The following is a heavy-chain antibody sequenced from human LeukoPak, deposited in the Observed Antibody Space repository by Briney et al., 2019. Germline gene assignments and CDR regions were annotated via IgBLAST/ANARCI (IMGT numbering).Heavy chain of an antibody. J-gene: IGHJ5*02. Sequence: PSETLSLTCTVSGDSISSYYWSWIRQPPGKGLEWIGYIDHAGITNYNPSLNSRVTISRDTSQNHFSLELRSATAADTAVYYGAKDCGGGFDPWGRGTLVTVSS. V-gene: IGHV4-59*01. CDR1: GDSISSYY. D-gene: IGHD2-21*01. CDR2: IDHAGIT. CDR3: AKDCGGGFDP.